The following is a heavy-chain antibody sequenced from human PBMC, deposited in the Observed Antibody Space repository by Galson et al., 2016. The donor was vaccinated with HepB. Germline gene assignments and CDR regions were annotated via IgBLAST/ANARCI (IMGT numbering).Heavy chain of an antibody. V-gene: IGHV1-46*01. CDR2: INSSGGGR. J-gene: IGHJ4*02. CDR1: GYTFTSYY. D-gene: IGHD2-21*01. CDR3: AREAVMVNGIAHYFDY. Sequence: SVKVSCKASGYTFTSYYMHWVRQAPGQGLEWMGIINSSGGGRSYAQKFEGRVTMTRDTSTSTVYMELTSLTSEDTAVYYCAREAVMVNGIAHYFDYWGQGSLVTVSS.